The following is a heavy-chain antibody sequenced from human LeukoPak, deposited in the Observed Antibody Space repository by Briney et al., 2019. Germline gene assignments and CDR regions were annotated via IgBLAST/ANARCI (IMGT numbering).Heavy chain of an antibody. CDR2: IYPGDSDT. CDR3: ARLTGDILTGRLLDY. D-gene: IGHD3-9*01. V-gene: IGHV5-51*01. Sequence: GESLKISCKGSGYSFTSYWIGWVRQMPGKGLEWMGIIYPGDSDTRYSPSFQGQVTISADKSISTAYLQWSSLKASDTAMYYCARLTGDILTGRLLDYWGQGTLVIVSS. CDR1: GYSFTSYW. J-gene: IGHJ4*02.